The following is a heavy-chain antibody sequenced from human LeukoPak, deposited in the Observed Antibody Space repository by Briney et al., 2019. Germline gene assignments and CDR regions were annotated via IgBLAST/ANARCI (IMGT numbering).Heavy chain of an antibody. CDR1: GFTFSSYS. Sequence: GGSLRLSCAASGFTFSSYSMNWVRQAPGKGLEWVSYISSSSTIYYADSVKGRFTISRDNAKNSLYLQMNSLRAEDTAVYYCARDLEIAARNGRDYWGQGTLVTVSS. D-gene: IGHD6-6*01. CDR2: ISSSSTI. V-gene: IGHV3-48*01. CDR3: ARDLEIAARNGRDY. J-gene: IGHJ4*02.